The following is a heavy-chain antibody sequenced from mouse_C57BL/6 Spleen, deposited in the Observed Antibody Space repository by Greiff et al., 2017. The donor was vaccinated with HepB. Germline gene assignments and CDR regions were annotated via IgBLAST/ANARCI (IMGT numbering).Heavy chain of an antibody. J-gene: IGHJ4*01. D-gene: IGHD1-1*01. CDR2: IDPEDGDT. V-gene: IGHV14-1*01. CDR1: GFNIKDYY. Sequence: EVQLKQSGAELVRPGASVKLSCTASGFNIKDYYMHWVKQRPEQGLEWIGRIDPEDGDTEYAPKFQGKATMTADTSSNTAYLQLSSLTSEDTAVYYCTFYYYGSSTYAMDYWGQGTSVTVSS. CDR3: TFYYYGSSTYAMDY.